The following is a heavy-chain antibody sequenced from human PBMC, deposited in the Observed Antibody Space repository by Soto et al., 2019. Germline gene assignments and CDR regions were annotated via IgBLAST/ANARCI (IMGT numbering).Heavy chain of an antibody. CDR1: GSTVTDFT. CDR2: ISGDGLST. J-gene: IGHJ3*02. CDR3: ARRPDAFDI. V-gene: IGHV3-23*01. Sequence: GSLRLWCAGSGSTVTDFTMTWVRQAPGKGLEWVSAISGDGLSTYYAGSVKGRFTISTENSKTTLHLQMNSKRAEDTAVYYCARRPDAFDIWGRGTMGTVSS.